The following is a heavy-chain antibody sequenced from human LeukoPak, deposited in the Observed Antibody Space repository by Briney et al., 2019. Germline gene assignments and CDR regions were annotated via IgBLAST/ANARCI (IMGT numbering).Heavy chain of an antibody. CDR1: GFTFSSYW. V-gene: IGHV3-7*01. Sequence: GGSLRLSCAVSGFTFSSYWMSWVRQAPGKGLEGVANIKQDGSEEYYVDSVKGRFTISRDNAKNSLYLQMNSLRAEDTAVSYCARDDGAAGYWGQGTLVTVSS. D-gene: IGHD3-10*01. J-gene: IGHJ4*02. CDR2: IKQDGSEE. CDR3: ARDDGAAGY.